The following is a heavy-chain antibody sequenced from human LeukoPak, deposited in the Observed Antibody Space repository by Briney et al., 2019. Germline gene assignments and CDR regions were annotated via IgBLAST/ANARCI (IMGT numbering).Heavy chain of an antibody. CDR2: IYYSGTT. CDR3: TRRGLVVVPL. V-gene: IGHV4-39*01. Sequence: SETLSLTCTVSGGSVGSSDSSWVWVRQPPGKGLEWVGSIYYSGTTHYNPSLKSRVTVSVDTSKNQFSLSLTSVTAADTAVYYCTRRGLVVVPLWGQGTLVTVSS. J-gene: IGHJ4*02. CDR1: GGSVGSSDSS. D-gene: IGHD2-21*01.